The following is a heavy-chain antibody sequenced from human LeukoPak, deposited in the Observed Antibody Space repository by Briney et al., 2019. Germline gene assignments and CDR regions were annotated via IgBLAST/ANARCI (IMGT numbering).Heavy chain of an antibody. Sequence: GGSLRLSCAASGFTFDDYTMHWVRQAPGKGLEWVSLISWDGGSTYYADSVKGRFTISRDNSKNSLYLQMNSLRVEDTGVHYCARPTYSTLGNFYYYYYMDVWGKGTTVTVSS. CDR2: ISWDGGST. CDR3: ARPTYSTLGNFYYYYYMDV. J-gene: IGHJ6*03. D-gene: IGHD2-15*01. V-gene: IGHV3-43*01. CDR1: GFTFDDYT.